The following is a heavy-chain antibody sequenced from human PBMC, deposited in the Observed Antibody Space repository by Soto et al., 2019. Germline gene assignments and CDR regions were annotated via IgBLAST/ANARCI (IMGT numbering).Heavy chain of an antibody. CDR1: GGSISSYY. Sequence: PSETLSLTCTVSGGSISSYYWSWIRQPPGKGLEWIGYIYYSGSTNYNPSLKSRVTISVDTSKNQFSLKLSSVTAADTAVYYCASSGYDPPYAFDIWGQGTMVTVSS. CDR3: ASSGYDPPYAFDI. CDR2: IYYSGST. V-gene: IGHV4-59*08. D-gene: IGHD5-12*01. J-gene: IGHJ3*02.